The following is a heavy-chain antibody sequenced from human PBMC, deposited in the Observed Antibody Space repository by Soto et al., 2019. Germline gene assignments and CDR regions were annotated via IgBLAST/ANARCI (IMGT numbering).Heavy chain of an antibody. CDR1: GGSISSYY. Sequence: SETLSLTCTVSGGSISSYYWSWIRQPPGKGLEWIGYIYYSGSTNYNPSLKSRVTISVDTSKNQFSLKLSSVTAADTAVYYCARSHGGYYNPTHYYYYGMDVWGQGTTVTVSS. CDR2: IYYSGST. V-gene: IGHV4-59*01. J-gene: IGHJ6*02. CDR3: ARSHGGYYNPTHYYYYGMDV. D-gene: IGHD3-10*01.